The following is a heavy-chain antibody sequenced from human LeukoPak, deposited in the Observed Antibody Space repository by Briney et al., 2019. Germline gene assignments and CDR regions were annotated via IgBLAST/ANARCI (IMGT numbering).Heavy chain of an antibody. CDR3: ARGIVGANYYYYYMDV. D-gene: IGHD1-26*01. J-gene: IGHJ6*03. V-gene: IGHV1-69*05. Sequence: GSSVKVSCKASGGTFSSYAVSWVRQAPGQGLEWMGGIIPIFGTANYAQKFQGRVTITTDESTRTAYMELSSLRSEDTAVYYCARGIVGANYYYYYMDVWGKGTTVTVSS. CDR1: GGTFSSYA. CDR2: IIPIFGTA.